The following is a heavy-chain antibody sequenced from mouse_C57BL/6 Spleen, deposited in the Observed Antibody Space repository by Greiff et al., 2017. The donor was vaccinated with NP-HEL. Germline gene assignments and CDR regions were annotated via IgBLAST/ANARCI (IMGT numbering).Heavy chain of an antibody. CDR1: GYTFTGYW. CDR3: ARRGPYFDY. D-gene: IGHD3-3*01. Sequence: VQLQQSGAELMKPGASVKLSCKATGYTFTGYWIEWVKQRPGHGLEWIGEILPGSGSTNTNEKFKGKATFTADTSSNTAYMQLSSLTTEDSAIYYCARRGPYFDYWGQGTTLTVSS. CDR2: ILPGSGST. V-gene: IGHV1-9*01. J-gene: IGHJ2*01.